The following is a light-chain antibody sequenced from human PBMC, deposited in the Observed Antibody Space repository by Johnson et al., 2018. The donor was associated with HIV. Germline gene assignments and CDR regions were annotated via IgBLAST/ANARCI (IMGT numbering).Light chain of an antibody. CDR2: EKN. CDR3: GTWDSSLSPGGEV. CDR1: TSNIGKNY. J-gene: IGLJ1*01. V-gene: IGLV1-51*02. Sequence: HSVLTQPPSVSAAPGQKVTISCSGSTSNIGKNYVSWYQQLPGTSPKLLIYEKNKRPSGIPDRFSGSKSGTSATLGITGLQPGDEADYYCGTWDSSLSPGGEVFGTGTKVTVL.